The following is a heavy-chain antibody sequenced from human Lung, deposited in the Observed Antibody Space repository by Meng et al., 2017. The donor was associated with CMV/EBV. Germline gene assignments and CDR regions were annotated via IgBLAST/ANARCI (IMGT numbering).Heavy chain of an antibody. V-gene: IGHV3-21*06. D-gene: IGHD7-27*01. CDR1: GFTFSSYA. J-gene: IGHJ6*02. CDR2: ISGSSNYI. CDR3: GRVPGLGMSFYYGLDV. Sequence: GESXKISXAASGFTFSSYAMSWVRQAPGKGLEWVSAISGSSNYIYYADSVKGRFTISRANARNSLFLQMNSLRAEDTAVYYCGRVPGLGMSFYYGLDVWGRGTTVIVSS.